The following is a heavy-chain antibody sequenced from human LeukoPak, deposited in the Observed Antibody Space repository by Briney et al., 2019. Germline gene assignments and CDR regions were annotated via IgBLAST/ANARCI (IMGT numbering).Heavy chain of an antibody. CDR2: IYYSGST. Sequence: SETLSLTCTVSGGSISSSSYYWGWLRQPPGKGLEWIGSIYYSGSTYYNPSLKSRVTISVDTSKNQFSLKLSSVTAADTAVYYCARVRIVVVIIDAFDIWGQGTMVTVSS. J-gene: IGHJ3*02. CDR3: ARVRIVVVIIDAFDI. D-gene: IGHD3-22*01. CDR1: GGSISSSSYY. V-gene: IGHV4-39*07.